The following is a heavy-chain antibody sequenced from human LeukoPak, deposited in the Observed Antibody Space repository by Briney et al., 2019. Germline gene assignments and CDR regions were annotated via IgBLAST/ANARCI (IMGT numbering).Heavy chain of an antibody. CDR3: ATSPHCSSTSCYSGNWFDP. D-gene: IGHD2-2*02. V-gene: IGHV4-59*04. CDR2: IYYSGST. CDR1: GGSISSYY. J-gene: IGHJ5*02. Sequence: SETLSLTCTVSGGSISSYYWSWIRQPPGKGLEWIGYIYYSGSTYYNPSLKSRVAISVDTSKNQFSLKLSSVTAADTAVYYCATSPHCSSTSCYSGNWFDPWGQGTLVTVSS.